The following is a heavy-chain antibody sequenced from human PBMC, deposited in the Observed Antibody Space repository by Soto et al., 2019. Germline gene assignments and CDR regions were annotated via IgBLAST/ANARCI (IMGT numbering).Heavy chain of an antibody. CDR3: ARQPKLLWFGEFQNKGIAAAGPGANGDY. D-gene: IGHD3-10*01. V-gene: IGHV4-39*01. J-gene: IGHJ4*02. CDR1: GGSIISSSDC. CDR2: IYYSGST. Sequence: SETLCLTCTVSGGSIISSSDCWGWIRQPPGKGLEWIGSIYYSGSTYYNPSLKSRVTISVDTSKNQFSLKLSSVTAADTAVYYCARQPKLLWFGEFQNKGIAAAGPGANGDYWGQGTLVPVSP.